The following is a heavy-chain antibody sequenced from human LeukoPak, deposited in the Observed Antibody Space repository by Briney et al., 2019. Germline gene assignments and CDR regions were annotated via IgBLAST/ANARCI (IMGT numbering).Heavy chain of an antibody. J-gene: IGHJ4*02. CDR3: ARQEGAAAGLF. CDR1: GGSISSSSYY. Sequence: PSETLSLTCTVSGGSISSSSYYWGWIRQPPGKGLEWIRSIYYSGSTYYNPSLKSRVTISVDTSKNQFSLKLSSVTAADTAVYYCARQEGAAAGLFWGQGTLVTVSS. CDR2: IYYSGST. V-gene: IGHV4-39*01. D-gene: IGHD6-13*01.